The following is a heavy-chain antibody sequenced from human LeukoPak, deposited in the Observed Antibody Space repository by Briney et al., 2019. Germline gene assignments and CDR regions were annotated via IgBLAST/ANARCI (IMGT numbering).Heavy chain of an antibody. CDR1: RFTFSTYW. CDR3: AELGITMIGGV. Sequence: GGSLRLSCAASRFTFSTYWVHWVRQAPGKGLVWVSRINSDGSSTGYADSVKGRFTISRDNAKNSLYLQMNSLRAEDTAVYYCAELGITMIGGVWGKGTTVTISS. D-gene: IGHD3-10*02. CDR2: INSDGSST. J-gene: IGHJ6*04. V-gene: IGHV3-74*01.